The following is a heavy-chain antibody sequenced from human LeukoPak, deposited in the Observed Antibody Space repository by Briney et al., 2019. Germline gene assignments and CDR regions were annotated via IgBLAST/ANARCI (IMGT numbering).Heavy chain of an antibody. CDR1: GFTFDDYA. V-gene: IGHV3-9*01. J-gene: IGHJ3*02. D-gene: IGHD5-12*01. CDR2: ISWNSGSI. Sequence: GGSLRLSCAASGFTFDDYAMHWVRQAPGKGLEWVSGISWNSGSIGYADSVKGRFTISRDNAKSSLYLQMNSLRAEDTALYYCGGGGYNYAGFDILGQRTMVPGSS. CDR3: GGGGYNYAGFDI.